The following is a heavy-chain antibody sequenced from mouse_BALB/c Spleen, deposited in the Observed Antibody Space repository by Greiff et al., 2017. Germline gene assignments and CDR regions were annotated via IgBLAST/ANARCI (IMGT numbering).Heavy chain of an antibody. CDR2: IWAGGST. V-gene: IGHV2-9*02. Sequence: QVQLKESGPGLVAPSQSLSITCTVSGFSLTSYGVHWVRQPPGKGLEWLGVIWAGGSTNYNSALMSRLSISKDNSKSQVFLKMNSLQTDDTAMYYCARDGDYAERTYAMDYWGQETSVPVSS. CDR3: ARDGDYAERTYAMDY. CDR1: GFSLTSYG. D-gene: IGHD2-4*01. J-gene: IGHJ4*01.